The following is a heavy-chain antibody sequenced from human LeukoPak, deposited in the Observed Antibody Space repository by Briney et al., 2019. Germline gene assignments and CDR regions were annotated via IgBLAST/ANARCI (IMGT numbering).Heavy chain of an antibody. CDR1: GFTFSSYG. V-gene: IGHV3-30*03. D-gene: IGHD2-2*01. CDR3: PDDY. CDR2: ISYDGSNK. Sequence: GRSLRLSCAASGFTFSSYGMHRVRQAPGMGLEWVAVISYDGSNKYYADSVKGRFTISRDNSKNTLYLQMNSLRAEDTAVYYMPDDYWGQGTLVTVSS. J-gene: IGHJ4*02.